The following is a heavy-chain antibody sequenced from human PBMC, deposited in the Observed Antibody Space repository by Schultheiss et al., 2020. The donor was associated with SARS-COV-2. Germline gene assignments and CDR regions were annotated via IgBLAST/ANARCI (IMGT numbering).Heavy chain of an antibody. Sequence: GGSLRLSCAASGFTFSSYAMSWVRQAPGKGLEWVSAISGSGGSTYYADSVKGRFTISRENAKNSLYLQMNSLRAGDTAVYYCARASPLTIFGVDYYYGMDVWGQGTTVTVSS. CDR3: ARASPLTIFGVDYYYGMDV. CDR2: ISGSGGST. CDR1: GFTFSSYA. J-gene: IGHJ6*02. V-gene: IGHV3-23*01. D-gene: IGHD3-3*01.